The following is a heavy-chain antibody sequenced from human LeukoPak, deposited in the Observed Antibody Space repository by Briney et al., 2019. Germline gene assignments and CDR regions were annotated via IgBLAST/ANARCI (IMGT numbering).Heavy chain of an antibody. CDR3: AKDQRRESPHYLDS. CDR2: ISASGGST. J-gene: IGHJ4*02. CDR1: GFTFSSSA. Sequence: GGSLRLSCAASGFTFSSSAMSWVRQVPGKGLEWVSGISASGGSTSYADSVRGRFTISRDNSKNTLYVQMNSLRDEDTAVYYCAKDQRRESPHYLDSWGQGTLVTASS. V-gene: IGHV3-23*01.